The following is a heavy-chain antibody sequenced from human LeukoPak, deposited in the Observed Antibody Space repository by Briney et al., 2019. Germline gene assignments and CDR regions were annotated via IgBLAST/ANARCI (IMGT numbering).Heavy chain of an antibody. CDR3: ARDDDLNWNYGLVDY. V-gene: IGHV3-21*01. CDR1: GFTFITYN. J-gene: IGHJ4*02. CDR2: ISPKSKYI. Sequence: PGGSLRLSCAISGFTFITYNMNWVRQAPGKGLEWVSSISPKSKYISYADAVRGRFTISRDNAKNSLYLQMNSLRAEDTAVYYCARDDDLNWNYGLVDYWGQGTLVTVSS. D-gene: IGHD1-7*01.